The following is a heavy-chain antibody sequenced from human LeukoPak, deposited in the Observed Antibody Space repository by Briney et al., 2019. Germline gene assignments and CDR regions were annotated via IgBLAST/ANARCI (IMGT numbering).Heavy chain of an antibody. V-gene: IGHV4-34*01. CDR1: GGSFSGYY. J-gene: IGHJ6*02. CDR3: AGGLNYYDSSGRKGDNYYYYYGMDV. CDR2: INHSGST. Sequence: SETLSLTCAVYGGSFSGYYWSWIRQPPGKGLEWIGEINHSGSTNYNPSLKSRVIISVDTSKNQFSLKLSSVIAADTAVYYCAGGLNYYDSSGRKGDNYYYYYGMDVWGQGTTVTVSS. D-gene: IGHD3-22*01.